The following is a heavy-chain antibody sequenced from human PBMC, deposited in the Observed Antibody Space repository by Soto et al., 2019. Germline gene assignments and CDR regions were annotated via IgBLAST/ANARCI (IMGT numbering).Heavy chain of an antibody. CDR1: GFTFSTYW. CDR3: SRSLNA. J-gene: IGHJ5*02. D-gene: IGHD2-8*01. V-gene: IGHV3-7*01. CDR2: INQDGSEK. Sequence: HPGGSLRLSCAASGFTFSTYWMDWVRQTPGKGLGWVANINQDGSEKNYVDSLKGRFTISRDNAKNSLYLQMSSLTADDSALYYCSRSLNAWGQGTLVTVSS.